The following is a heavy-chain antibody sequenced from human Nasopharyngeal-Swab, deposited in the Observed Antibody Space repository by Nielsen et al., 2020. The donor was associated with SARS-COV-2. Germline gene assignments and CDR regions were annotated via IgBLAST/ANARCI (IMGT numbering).Heavy chain of an antibody. CDR2: IYYSGST. CDR3: ARARVVVPAANNWFDP. CDR1: GGSISSGGYY. D-gene: IGHD2-2*01. V-gene: IGHV4-31*03. J-gene: IGHJ5*02. Sequence: SETLSLTCTVSGGSISSGGYYWIWIRQHPRKGLEWIGYIYYSGSTYYNPSLKSRVTISVDTSKNQFSLKLSSVTAADTAVYYCARARVVVPAANNWFDPWGQGTLVTVSS.